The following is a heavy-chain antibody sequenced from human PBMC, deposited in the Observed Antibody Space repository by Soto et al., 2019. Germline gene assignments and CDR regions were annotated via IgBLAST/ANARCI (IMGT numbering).Heavy chain of an antibody. Sequence: VGSLRLSCTASGFSFNSHGMDCVRQAPGKGLEWVARILYDGSKEYYADSVKGRFTISRDNSKNTLYLQMDSLRVEDTAVYYCAKDLELMADYWGQGTPVTVSS. CDR3: AKDLELMADY. D-gene: IGHD3-3*01. J-gene: IGHJ4*02. CDR2: ILYDGSKE. V-gene: IGHV3-30*18. CDR1: GFSFNSHG.